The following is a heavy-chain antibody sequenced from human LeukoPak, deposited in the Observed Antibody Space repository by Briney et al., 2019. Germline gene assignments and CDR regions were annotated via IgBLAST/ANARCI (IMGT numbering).Heavy chain of an antibody. J-gene: IGHJ4*02. V-gene: IGHV4-39*07. CDR2: INHSGST. CDR3: ARASYYDYVWGSYRSYYFDY. D-gene: IGHD3-16*02. CDR1: GGSISSSSYY. Sequence: SETLSLTCTVSGGSISSSSYYWGWIRQPPGKGLEWIGEINHSGSTNYNPSLKSRVTISVDTSKNQFSLKLSSVTAADTAVYYCARASYYDYVWGSYRSYYFDYWGQGTLVTVSS.